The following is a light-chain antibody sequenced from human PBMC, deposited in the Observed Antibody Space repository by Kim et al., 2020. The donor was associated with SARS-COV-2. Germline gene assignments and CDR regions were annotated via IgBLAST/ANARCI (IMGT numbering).Light chain of an antibody. J-gene: IGKJ1*01. CDR1: HSVTNND. Sequence: PERTAPTCSTGTHSVTNNDLAWFQQRPGQAPRLLIDGACSRGTGIPDRCSGSGSGTDFTISISGLEPEDIAVYYCQQYGSSLLTFGQGTKVDIK. CDR2: GAC. CDR3: QQYGSSLLT. V-gene: IGKV3-20*01.